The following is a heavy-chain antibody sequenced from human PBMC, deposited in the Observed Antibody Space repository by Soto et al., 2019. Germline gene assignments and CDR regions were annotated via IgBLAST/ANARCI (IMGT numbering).Heavy chain of an antibody. CDR3: ATAYFVWSSEQPYYFDS. CDR2: ISGSGGRA. CDR1: GFTFSNYA. Sequence: EVQLLDSGGGLVQPGGSLRLSCAASGFTFSNYAMTWVRQGPGKGLEWVSGISGSGGRAYYADSVKGRFTISRDNFKSTLYLQMNSLSAEDTAVYYCATAYFVWSSEQPYYFDSWGQGTLVTVSS. J-gene: IGHJ4*02. V-gene: IGHV3-23*01. D-gene: IGHD3-16*01.